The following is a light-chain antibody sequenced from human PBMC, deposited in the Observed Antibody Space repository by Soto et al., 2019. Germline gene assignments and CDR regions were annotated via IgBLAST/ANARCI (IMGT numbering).Light chain of an antibody. CDR3: QQYESSFRT. V-gene: IGKV3-20*01. CDR2: GAS. Sequence: EIVLTQSPGTLSLSPGERATLSCRASQTVSSSLAWYQQKPGQAPRLLISGASSRAAGIPDRFSGSGSATDFTLTISRLDPEDFAVYYCQQYESSFRTFGQGTKVDIK. J-gene: IGKJ1*01. CDR1: QTVSSS.